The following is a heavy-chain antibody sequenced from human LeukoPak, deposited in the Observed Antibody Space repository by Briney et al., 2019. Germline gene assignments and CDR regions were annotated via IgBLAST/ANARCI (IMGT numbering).Heavy chain of an antibody. D-gene: IGHD1-26*01. V-gene: IGHV3-66*01. CDR2: IYSGGDT. CDR1: GFSVSRNY. CDR3: ARRSGEGYFDY. J-gene: IGHJ4*02. Sequence: PGGSLRLSCEVSGFSVSRNYMTWVRQAPGKGLEWLSVIYSGGDTYYADSVKGRFIISRDDSKNTLYLQMNSLRAGDTAVYYCARRSGEGYFDYWGQGTLVTVSS.